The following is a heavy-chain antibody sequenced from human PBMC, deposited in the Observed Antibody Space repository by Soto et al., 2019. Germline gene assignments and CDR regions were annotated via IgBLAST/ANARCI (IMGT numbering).Heavy chain of an antibody. CDR1: GFTFSSYG. Sequence: QVQLVESGGGVVQPGRSLRLSCAASGFTFSSYGMHWVRQAPGKGLEWVAVIWYDGSNKYYADSVKARFTNSRDNSKNAMYKETKNLRAEGMGVYYSAREGGEGQLEIGAFDIWGQGTMVTVSS. V-gene: IGHV3-33*01. CDR2: IWYDGSNK. J-gene: IGHJ3*02. D-gene: IGHD1-1*01. CDR3: AREGGEGQLEIGAFDI.